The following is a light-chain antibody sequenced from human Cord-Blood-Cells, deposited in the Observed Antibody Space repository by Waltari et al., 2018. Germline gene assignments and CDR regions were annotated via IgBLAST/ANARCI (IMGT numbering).Light chain of an antibody. CDR1: SGHSSYA. CDR3: QTWGTGIVV. J-gene: IGLJ2*01. V-gene: IGLV4-69*01. Sequence: QLVLTQSPSASASLGASVKLTCTLSSGHSSYAIAWHQQQPEKGPRYLMKLNSDGSHSKGYGIPDRFSGSSSGAEGYLTISGLQSEDEADYYCQTWGTGIVVFGGGTKRTVL. CDR2: LNSDGSH.